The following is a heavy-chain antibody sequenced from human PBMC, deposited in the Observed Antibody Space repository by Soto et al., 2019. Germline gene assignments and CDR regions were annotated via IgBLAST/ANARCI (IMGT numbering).Heavy chain of an antibody. Sequence: SETLSLTCTVSGGSISSYYWSWIRQPPGKGLEWIGYISHSGITNYNPSLKSRVTISVDTSKNQFSLKLSSVTAADTAVYYCARGYGSGRISDIVVVVAAPSDAFDIWGQGTMGTVS. CDR2: ISHSGIT. CDR3: ARGYGSGRISDIVVVVAAPSDAFDI. V-gene: IGHV4-59*12. CDR1: GGSISSYY. D-gene: IGHD2-15*01. J-gene: IGHJ3*02.